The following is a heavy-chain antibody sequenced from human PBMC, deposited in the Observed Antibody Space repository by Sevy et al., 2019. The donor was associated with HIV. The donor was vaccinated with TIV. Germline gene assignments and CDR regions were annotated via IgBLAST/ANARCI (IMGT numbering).Heavy chain of an antibody. CDR1: GFALSNYW. J-gene: IGHJ4*02. CDR2: INRDGSST. V-gene: IGHV3-74*01. D-gene: IGHD6-25*01. Sequence: GGSLRLSCAASGFALSNYWMNWVRQAPGKGLVWVSRINRDGSSTNYADAVKGRFTISRDNAKNTLYLQMNSLRGEDTAVYYCATEHGSNFDYWGQGTLVTVSS. CDR3: ATEHGSNFDY.